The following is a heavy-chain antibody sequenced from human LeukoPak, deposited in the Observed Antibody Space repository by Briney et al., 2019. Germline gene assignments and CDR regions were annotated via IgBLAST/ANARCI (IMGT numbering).Heavy chain of an antibody. D-gene: IGHD6-13*01. CDR1: GFTFTSYA. CDR2: ISANGGGT. V-gene: IGHV3-23*01. CDR3: AKGSSPFDY. J-gene: IGHJ4*02. Sequence: GGSLRLSCAASGFTFTSYAMSWVRQAPGKGLEWVSAISANGGGTYYADSVKGRFTISRDNSKNTLYLQMNSLRAEDTAVYYCAKGSSPFDYWGQGTLVTVSS.